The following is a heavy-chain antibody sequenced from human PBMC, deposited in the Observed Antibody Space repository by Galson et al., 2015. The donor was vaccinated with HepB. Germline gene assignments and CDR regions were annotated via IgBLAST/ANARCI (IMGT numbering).Heavy chain of an antibody. V-gene: IGHV1-18*01. CDR3: ARDSRLELRLNNYFSYGMDV. CDR2: FSGYDGST. J-gene: IGHJ6*02. Sequence: SVKVSCKASGYNFSNYGLSWIRQAPGPGLERMGWFSGYDGSTNYAQKFQGRVTMTADAYTGTAYLELRNLRSDDTAVYYCARDSRLELRLNNYFSYGMDVWGQGSAVTVSS. CDR1: GYNFSNYG. D-gene: IGHD1-1*01.